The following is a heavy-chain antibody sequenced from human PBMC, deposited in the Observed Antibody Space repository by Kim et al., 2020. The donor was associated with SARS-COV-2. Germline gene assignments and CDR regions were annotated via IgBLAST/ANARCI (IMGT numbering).Heavy chain of an antibody. Sequence: GGSLRLSCAASGFAFSSYAMHWVRQAPGKGLEWVAVVSYDGSNKYYADSVKGRFTISRDNSKNTLYLQMNSLRGEDTAVYYCARGPPGSYLTGSFDYWGQGTPVTVSS. J-gene: IGHJ4*02. V-gene: IGHV3-30*04. CDR2: VSYDGSNK. D-gene: IGHD1-26*01. CDR3: ARGPPGSYLTGSFDY. CDR1: GFAFSSYA.